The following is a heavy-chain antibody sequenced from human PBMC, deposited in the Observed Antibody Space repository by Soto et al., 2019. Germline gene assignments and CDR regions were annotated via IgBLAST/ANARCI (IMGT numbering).Heavy chain of an antibody. Sequence: QVKGVQSGAELKQPGASVNISCTASGFTFTDNLINWVRQAPGQGLEWMGWINPDTGNTRYSETFQGRVTISRHSSASIAYLELSGLKNEDTALYFCARDIQSVGPRANDAFDVWGQGTMITVSS. CDR3: ARDIQSVGPRANDAFDV. CDR2: INPDTGNT. J-gene: IGHJ3*01. V-gene: IGHV1-3*01. D-gene: IGHD5-18*01. CDR1: GFTFTDNL.